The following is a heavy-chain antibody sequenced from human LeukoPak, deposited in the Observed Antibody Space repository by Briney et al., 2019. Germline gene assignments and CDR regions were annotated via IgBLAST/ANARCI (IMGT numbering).Heavy chain of an antibody. Sequence: GGSLRLSCAASGFTFGSYNMNWVRQAPGKGLEWVSSISGSRSFIYYADSVRGRFTISRDSSKNTLYLQMNSLRAEDTAVYYCARDLAGFCSGGSCYSGLAFDIWGQGTMVTVSS. CDR3: ARDLAGFCSGGSCYSGLAFDI. J-gene: IGHJ3*02. CDR1: GFTFGSYN. CDR2: ISGSRSFI. V-gene: IGHV3-21*01. D-gene: IGHD2-15*01.